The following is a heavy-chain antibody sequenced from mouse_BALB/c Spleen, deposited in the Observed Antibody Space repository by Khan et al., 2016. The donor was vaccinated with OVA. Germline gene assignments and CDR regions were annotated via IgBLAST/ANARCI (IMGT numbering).Heavy chain of an antibody. CDR2: IYPGTDNT. D-gene: IGHD6-1*01. J-gene: IGHJ2*01. Sequence: QVQLKESGAELVRPGASVKLSCKTSGYIFTSYWIHWVKRRSGQGLEWIARIYPGTDNTYYSEKFKDKATLTADKSSSTAYMQLSSLKSEDSAVYFCAREEPLYYFEFWGQGTTLTVSS. V-gene: IGHV1-76*01. CDR3: AREEPLYYFEF. CDR1: GYIFTSYW.